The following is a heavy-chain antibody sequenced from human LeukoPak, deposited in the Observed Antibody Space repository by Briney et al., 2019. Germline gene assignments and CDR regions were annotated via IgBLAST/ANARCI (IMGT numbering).Heavy chain of an antibody. D-gene: IGHD3-10*01. CDR2: IYYSGST. J-gene: IGHJ3*02. CDR3: ARDPRRSGSYPHDAFDI. CDR1: GGSISSYY. Sequence: PSETLSLTCTVSGGSISSYYWSWIRQPPGKGLEWIGYIYYSGSTNYNPSLKSRVTISVDTSKNQFSLKLSSVTAADTAVYYCARDPRRSGSYPHDAFDIWGQGTMVTVSS. V-gene: IGHV4-59*01.